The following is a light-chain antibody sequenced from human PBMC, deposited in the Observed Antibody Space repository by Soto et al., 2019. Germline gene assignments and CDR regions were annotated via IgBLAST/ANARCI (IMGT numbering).Light chain of an antibody. CDR1: QTISSW. J-gene: IGKJ1*01. V-gene: IGKV1-5*03. CDR2: KAS. Sequence: DIQMTQSPSTLSGSVGDRVTITCRASQTISSWLAWYQQKPGKAPKLLIYKASTLKSGVPSSFSGSGSGTEFTLTISSLQPDDVATYYCQHYNSYSEAFGQGTKVDIK. CDR3: QHYNSYSEA.